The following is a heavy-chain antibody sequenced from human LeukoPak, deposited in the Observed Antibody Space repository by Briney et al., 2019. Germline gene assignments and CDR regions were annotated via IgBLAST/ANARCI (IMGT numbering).Heavy chain of an antibody. Sequence: GGSLRLSCAASGFTFSSYGMHWVRQAPGKGLEWVAFIRYDGSNKYYADSVKGRFTISRDNSKNTLYLQMNSLRAEDTAVYYCAKDQGSYSSSSYYFDYWGQGTLVTVSS. J-gene: IGHJ4*02. CDR2: IRYDGSNK. CDR3: AKDQGSYSSSSYYFDY. D-gene: IGHD6-6*01. V-gene: IGHV3-30*02. CDR1: GFTFSSYG.